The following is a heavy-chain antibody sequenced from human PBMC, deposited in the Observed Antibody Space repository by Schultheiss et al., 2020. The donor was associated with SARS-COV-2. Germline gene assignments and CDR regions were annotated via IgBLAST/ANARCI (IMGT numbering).Heavy chain of an antibody. CDR1: GFTFSSYG. CDR2: ISYDGSNK. Sequence: GGSLRLSCAASGFTFSSYGMHWVRQAPGKGLEWVAVISYDGSNKYYADSVKGRFTISRDNAKNSLYLQMNSLRAEDTAVYYCARGDPPGYWGQGTLVTVSS. V-gene: IGHV3-30*03. CDR3: ARGDPPGY. J-gene: IGHJ4*02.